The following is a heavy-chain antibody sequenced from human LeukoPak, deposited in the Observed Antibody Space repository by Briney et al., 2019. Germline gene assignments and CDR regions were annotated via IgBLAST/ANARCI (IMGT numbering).Heavy chain of an antibody. J-gene: IGHJ3*02. CDR1: GFIFDDYA. Sequence: GGSLRLSCAVSGFIFDDYAMHWVRQAPGKDLEWVSGITWGRDNLAYAASVKGRFTISRDNRKNLLHLQMNSLRVEDTAVYYCARVFRPSLTVFIIRGAFDIWGQGTMVTVSS. D-gene: IGHD3-3*01. CDR3: ARVFRPSLTVFIIRGAFDI. CDR2: ITWGRDNL. V-gene: IGHV3-9*01.